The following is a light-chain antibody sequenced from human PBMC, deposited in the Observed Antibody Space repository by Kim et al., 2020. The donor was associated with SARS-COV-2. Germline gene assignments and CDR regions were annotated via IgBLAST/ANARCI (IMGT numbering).Light chain of an antibody. CDR2: STS. CDR3: LLSCGGGGV. CDR1: TGAVTSVSY. V-gene: IGLV7-43*01. J-gene: IGLJ3*02. Sequence: QAVVTQEPSLTVSPGGTVTLTCGCSTGAVTSVSYPNWFQQKPGQAPRSLIYSTSKKHSGTPARFSGSLLGGKAALTLSGVQPEDEADYSCLLSCGGGGVFGGGTQLTVL.